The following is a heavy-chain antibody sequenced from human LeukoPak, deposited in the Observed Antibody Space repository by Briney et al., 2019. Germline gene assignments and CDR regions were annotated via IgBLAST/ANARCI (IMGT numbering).Heavy chain of an antibody. V-gene: IGHV3-49*03. D-gene: IGHD5-24*01. Sequence: GGSLRLSCTASGFTFGDYAMSWFRQAPGKGLEWVGCISSKACGGTTEYAATVKGRFTISRDDSKTIAYLELKSLKTEDTAVYYCARGGDGYNLVDAFDIWGQGIMVTVSS. CDR3: ARGGDGYNLVDAFDI. CDR2: ISSKACGGTT. J-gene: IGHJ3*02. CDR1: GFTFGDYA.